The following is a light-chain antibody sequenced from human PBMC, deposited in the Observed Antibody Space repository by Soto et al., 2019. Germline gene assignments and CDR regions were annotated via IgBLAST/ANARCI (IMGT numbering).Light chain of an antibody. V-gene: IGKV1-33*01. CDR3: QQYHNLPLT. CDR1: QDISNY. J-gene: IGKJ4*01. CDR2: DAS. Sequence: DIVMTQSPSSLSVSVGDRVTITCQASQDISNYLNWYQQKPGKAPQLLIYDASNLDIGVPSRFSGGGAGTEFALTISSLQPEDIATYYCQQYHNLPLTFGGGTKVDIK.